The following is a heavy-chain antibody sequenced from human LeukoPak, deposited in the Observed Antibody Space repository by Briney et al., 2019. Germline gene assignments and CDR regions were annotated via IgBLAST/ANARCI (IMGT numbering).Heavy chain of an antibody. Sequence: ASVKVSCKASGYTFYIYGIAWVRQAPGQGREWMGWIATYNGKTDYAQNLQGRVTMTTDLSTGTAYMELRSLRSDDTAVYYCASVYNSYYYYMDVWGKGTPVTVSS. CDR2: IATYNGKT. J-gene: IGHJ6*03. CDR3: ASVYNSYYYYMDV. CDR1: GYTFYIYG. V-gene: IGHV1-18*01. D-gene: IGHD2-8*01.